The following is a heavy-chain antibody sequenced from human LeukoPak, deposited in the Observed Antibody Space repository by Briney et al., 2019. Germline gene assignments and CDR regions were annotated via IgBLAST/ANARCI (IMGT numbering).Heavy chain of an antibody. CDR1: DGSISSYY. V-gene: IGHV4-59*01. CDR2: INYSGTT. J-gene: IGHJ4*02. D-gene: IGHD3-10*01. Sequence: SETLSLTCTVSDGSISSYYWSWIRQPPGKGLEWIGYINYSGTTNDNPSLKSRVTISVDTSKNQFSLKLSSVTAAVTAVYYCAREAGSRYYFDYWGQGTLVTVSS. CDR3: AREAGSRYYFDY.